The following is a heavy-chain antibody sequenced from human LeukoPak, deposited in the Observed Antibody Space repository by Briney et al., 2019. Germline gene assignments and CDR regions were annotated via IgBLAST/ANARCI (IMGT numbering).Heavy chain of an antibody. CDR2: IYYSGST. Sequence: PSETLSLTCTVSGGSIRNYYWNWIRQPPGQGLEWIGYIYYSGSTNYNPSLKSRVTMSVDTSNNQFSLKLRSVTAADTAVYYCARRLVAGGCHYYGLDVWGQGTTVTVSS. V-gene: IGHV4-59*08. CDR3: ARRLVAGGCHYYGLDV. J-gene: IGHJ6*02. CDR1: GGSIRNYY. D-gene: IGHD6-19*01.